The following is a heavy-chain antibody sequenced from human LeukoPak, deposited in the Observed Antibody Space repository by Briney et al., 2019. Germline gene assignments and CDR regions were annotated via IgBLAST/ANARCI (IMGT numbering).Heavy chain of an antibody. D-gene: IGHD4-17*01. CDR3: VIGVTNDFDY. V-gene: IGHV3-30*03. CDR2: ISYDGSNK. J-gene: IGHJ4*02. CDR1: GFTFSSYG. Sequence: PGRSLRLSCAAPGFTFSSYGMHWVRQAPGKGLEWVAVISYDGSNKYYADSVKGRFTISRDNSKNTLYLQMNSLRAEDTAVYYCVIGVTNDFDYWGQGTLVTVSS.